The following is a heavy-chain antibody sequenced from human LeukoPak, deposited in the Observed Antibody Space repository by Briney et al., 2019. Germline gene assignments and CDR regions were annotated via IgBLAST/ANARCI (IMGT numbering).Heavy chain of an antibody. CDR2: ISADNGNT. Sequence: GASVKVSCKGSGYTLSNHAFSWVRQAPGQGLEWMGWISADNGNTNHAQKFQGRVSLTTDTSTSTAYMELRSLRSEDTAVYYRARSPRATLNWFDPWGQGTLVTVSS. CDR1: GYTLSNHA. CDR3: ARSPRATLNWFDP. D-gene: IGHD6-6*01. V-gene: IGHV1-18*04. J-gene: IGHJ5*02.